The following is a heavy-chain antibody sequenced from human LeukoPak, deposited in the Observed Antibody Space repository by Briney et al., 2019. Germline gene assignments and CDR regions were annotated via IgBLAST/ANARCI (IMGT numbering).Heavy chain of an antibody. D-gene: IGHD2-2*01. CDR1: GFTFSSYS. Sequence: PGWSLRLSCAASGFTFSSYSMNWVRQAPGKGLEWVSSISSSSSYIYYADSVKGRFTISRDNAKNSLYLQMNSLRAEDTAVYYCARARGPAAENWGQGTLVTVSS. CDR3: ARARGPAAEN. J-gene: IGHJ4*02. CDR2: ISSSSSYI. V-gene: IGHV3-21*01.